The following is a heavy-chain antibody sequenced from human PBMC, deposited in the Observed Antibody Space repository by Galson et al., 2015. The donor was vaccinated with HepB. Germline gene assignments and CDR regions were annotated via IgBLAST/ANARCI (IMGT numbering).Heavy chain of an antibody. D-gene: IGHD7-27*01. CDR2: INTHNGNT. CDR1: SYAFTSHG. J-gene: IGHJ4*02. Sequence: SVKVSCKASSYAFTSHGLSWVRQAPGQGLEWMGWINTHNGNTDYGQKFEGRVTLTADTSTTTAYMELRSLKSGDTALYFCARDGIRGDFFDYWGQGTLVTGSS. V-gene: IGHV1-18*01. CDR3: ARDGIRGDFFDY.